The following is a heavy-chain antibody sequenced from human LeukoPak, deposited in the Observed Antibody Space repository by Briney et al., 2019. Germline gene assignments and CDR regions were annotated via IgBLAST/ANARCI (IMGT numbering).Heavy chain of an antibody. D-gene: IGHD4-17*01. CDR1: GGSISSSNW. V-gene: IGHV4-4*02. CDR3: ARGTITTVTDS. Sequence: SGTLSLTRAISGGSISSSNWWTWVRQPPGKGLEWVGEIYLRGNTNYNPSLESRATISVDESKTQLSLRLESVTAADTAVYYCARGTITTVTDSWGPGTLVTVSS. CDR2: IYLRGNT. J-gene: IGHJ4*02.